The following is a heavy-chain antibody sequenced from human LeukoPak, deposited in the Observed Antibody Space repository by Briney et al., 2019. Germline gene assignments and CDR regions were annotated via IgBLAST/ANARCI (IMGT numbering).Heavy chain of an antibody. V-gene: IGHV3-30*02. J-gene: IGHJ4*02. D-gene: IGHD4-17*01. CDR1: GFTSNRRG. CDR2: IRYDGGET. CDR3: ARDIDNGDYVVY. Sequence: VGSPRLSCGPSGFTSNRRGMHWVRQAPGKGLERGAFIRYDGGETFYADFVKGRFTISRDDSKNTLYLQMNSLRAEDTAVYYCARDIDNGDYVVYWGQGTLVTVSS.